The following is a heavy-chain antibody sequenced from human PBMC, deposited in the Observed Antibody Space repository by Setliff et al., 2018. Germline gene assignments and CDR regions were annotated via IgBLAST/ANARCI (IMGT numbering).Heavy chain of an antibody. J-gene: IGHJ4*02. CDR3: ARSPGGGSSWYGLTDY. D-gene: IGHD6-13*01. V-gene: IGHV3-7*01. Sequence: GGSLRLSCAASGFTFSSYWMSWVRQAPGKGLEWVANIKQDGSEKYYVDSVKGRFTISRDNAKNSLYLQMNSLRAEDTAVYYCARSPGGGSSWYGLTDYWGQGTLVTVSS. CDR2: IKQDGSEK. CDR1: GFTFSSYW.